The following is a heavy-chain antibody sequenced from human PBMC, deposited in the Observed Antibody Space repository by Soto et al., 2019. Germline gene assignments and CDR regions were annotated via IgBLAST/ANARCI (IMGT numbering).Heavy chain of an antibody. D-gene: IGHD5-18*01. V-gene: IGHV3-30-3*01. Sequence: GGSLRLSCAASGFTYSSYAMHWVRQAPGKGLEWVAVISYDGSNKYYADSVKGRFTISRDNSKNTLYLQMSSLRAEDTAVYYCARESGYSYGRDAFDIWGQGTMVTVSS. CDR3: ARESGYSYGRDAFDI. CDR2: ISYDGSNK. CDR1: GFTYSSYA. J-gene: IGHJ3*02.